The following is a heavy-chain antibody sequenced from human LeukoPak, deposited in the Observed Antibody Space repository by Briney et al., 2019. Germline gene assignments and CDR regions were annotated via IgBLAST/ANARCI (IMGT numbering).Heavy chain of an antibody. CDR2: INSDGSST. CDR3: ARVGAYYDILTGYPDYYYGMDV. J-gene: IGHJ6*04. Sequence: GRSLRLSCAASGFTFSSYWMHWVRQAPGKGLVWVSRINSDGSSTSYADSVKGRFTISRDNAKNTLYLQMNSLRAEDTAVYYCARVGAYYDILTGYPDYYYGMDVWGKGTTVTVSS. CDR1: GFTFSSYW. D-gene: IGHD3-9*01. V-gene: IGHV3-74*01.